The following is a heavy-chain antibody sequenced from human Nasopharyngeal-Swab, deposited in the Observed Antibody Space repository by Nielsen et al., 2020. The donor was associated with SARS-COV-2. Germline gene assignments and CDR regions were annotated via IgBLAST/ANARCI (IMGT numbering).Heavy chain of an antibody. CDR3: ARARRNFVVVSAFDY. CDR2: IYYSGST. D-gene: IGHD2-21*02. J-gene: IGHJ4*02. Sequence: WIRQPPGKSLEWIGYIYYSGSTYYNPSLKSRVTISVDTSKNQFSLKLSSVTAADTAVYYCARARRNFVVVSAFDYWGQGTLVTVSS. V-gene: IGHV4-31*02.